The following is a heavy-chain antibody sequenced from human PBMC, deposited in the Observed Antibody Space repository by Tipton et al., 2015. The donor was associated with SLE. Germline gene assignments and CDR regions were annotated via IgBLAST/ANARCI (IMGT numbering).Heavy chain of an antibody. Sequence: TLSLTCTVSGGSISSYYWSWIRQPPGKGLEWIGSIYYSGSTYYNPSLKSRVTISVDTSKNQFSLKLSSVTAADTAVYYCAREASEWELPSFFGYWGQGTLVTVSS. CDR3: AREASEWELPSFFGY. J-gene: IGHJ4*02. CDR1: GGSISSYY. D-gene: IGHD1-26*01. CDR2: IYYSGST. V-gene: IGHV4-59*12.